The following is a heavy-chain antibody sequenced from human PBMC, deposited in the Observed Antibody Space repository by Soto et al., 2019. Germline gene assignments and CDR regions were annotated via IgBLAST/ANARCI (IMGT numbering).Heavy chain of an antibody. V-gene: IGHV4-59*01. CDR3: ARVGEDRVVTGNWYFDL. CDR1: GGSLSNYY. Sequence: SETLSLTCAVSGGSLSNYYWSWIRQPPGRGLEWIGYIYDSGSTNYNPSLKSRVTISIDTSKNQFSLKLTSVTAADTAVYYCARVGEDRVVTGNWYFDLWGRGSLVTVSS. J-gene: IGHJ2*01. D-gene: IGHD2-21*02. CDR2: IYDSGST.